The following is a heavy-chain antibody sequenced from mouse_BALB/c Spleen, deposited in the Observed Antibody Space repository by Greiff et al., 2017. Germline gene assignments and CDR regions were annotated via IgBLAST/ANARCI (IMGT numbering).Heavy chain of an antibody. CDR3: ARDHYYGYRDYFDY. V-gene: IGHV1-14*01. J-gene: IGHJ2*01. CDR2: INPYNDGT. CDR1: GYTFTSYV. D-gene: IGHD1-2*01. Sequence: VQLQQSGPELVKPGASVKMSCKASGYTFTSYVMHWVKQKPGQGLEWIGYINPYNDGTKYNEKFKGKATLTSDKSSSTAYMELSSLTSEDSAVYYGARDHYYGYRDYFDYWGQGTTLTVSS.